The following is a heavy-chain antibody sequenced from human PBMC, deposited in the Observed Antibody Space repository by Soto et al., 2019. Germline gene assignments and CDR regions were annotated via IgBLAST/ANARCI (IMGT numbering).Heavy chain of an antibody. CDR2: IFPLTDIP. J-gene: IGHJ4*02. CDR3: ARGPLVVLNYFES. V-gene: IGHV1-69*02. Sequence: HVQLVQSGTEVKKPGSSVKDSCKASGGTLRNYPINWVRQAPGQGLEWMGSIFPLTDIPDYAQNFQARLTISADKSTSTAYMELSSLTYDDTPMYFCARGPLVVLNYFESWGQGTLVTVSS. CDR1: GGTLRNYP.